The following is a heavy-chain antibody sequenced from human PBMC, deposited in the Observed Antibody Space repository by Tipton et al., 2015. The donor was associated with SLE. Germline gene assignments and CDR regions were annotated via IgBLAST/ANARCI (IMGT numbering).Heavy chain of an antibody. V-gene: IGHV4-59*12. Sequence: TLSLTCTVSGGSISSYYWSWIRQPPGKGLEWIGYIYYSGSTNYNPSLKSRVTISVDTSKNQFSLKLSSVTAADTAVYYCASTRLDIVVVWYFDLWCRGTLVTVSS. CDR1: GGSISSYY. CDR2: IYYSGST. D-gene: IGHD2-21*01. CDR3: ASTRLDIVVVWYFDL. J-gene: IGHJ2*01.